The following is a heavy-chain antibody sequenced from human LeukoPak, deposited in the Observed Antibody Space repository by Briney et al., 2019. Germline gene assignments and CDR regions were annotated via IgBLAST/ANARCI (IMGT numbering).Heavy chain of an antibody. CDR3: AKRAVAGYYYYGMDV. CDR1: GFTFSSYS. D-gene: IGHD6-19*01. Sequence: GGSLRLSCAASGFTFSSYSMNWVRQAPGKGLEWVSSISSSSSYIYYADSVKGRFTISRDNAKNSLYLQMNSLRAEDTAVYYCAKRAVAGYYYYGMDVWGQGTTVTVSS. J-gene: IGHJ6*02. V-gene: IGHV3-21*04. CDR2: ISSSSSYI.